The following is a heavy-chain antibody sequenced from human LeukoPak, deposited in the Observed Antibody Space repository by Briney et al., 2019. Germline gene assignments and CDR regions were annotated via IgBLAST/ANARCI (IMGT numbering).Heavy chain of an antibody. V-gene: IGHV5-51*01. CDR1: GYSFTSYW. J-gene: IGHJ6*03. D-gene: IGHD5-18*01. Sequence: GESLKISWKGSGYSFTSYWIGWVRQMPGKGLGWMGIIYPGDSDTRYSPSFQGQVTISADKSISTAYLQWSSLKASDTAMYYCASNRIRGYYYYYMDVWGKGTTVTVSS. CDR2: IYPGDSDT. CDR3: ASNRIRGYYYYYMDV.